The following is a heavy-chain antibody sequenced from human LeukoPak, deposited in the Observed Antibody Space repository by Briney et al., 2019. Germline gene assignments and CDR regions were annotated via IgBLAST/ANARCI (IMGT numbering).Heavy chain of an antibody. J-gene: IGHJ4*02. Sequence: PSETLSLTCTVSGGSISSYYWSWVRQPPGKGLEWIGYIYYSGSTNYNPSLKSRVTISVDTSKNQFSLKLSSVTAADTAVYYCAREQIWFGERYFDYWGQGTLVTVSS. CDR2: IYYSGST. V-gene: IGHV4-59*01. CDR3: AREQIWFGERYFDY. D-gene: IGHD3-10*01. CDR1: GGSISSYY.